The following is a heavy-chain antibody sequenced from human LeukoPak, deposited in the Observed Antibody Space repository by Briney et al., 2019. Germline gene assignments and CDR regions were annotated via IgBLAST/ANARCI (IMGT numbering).Heavy chain of an antibody. CDR2: IRYGGSNK. V-gene: IGHV3-30*02. J-gene: IGHJ6*03. Sequence: PGGSLRLSCAASGFTFSSYGMHWVRQAPGKGLEWVAFIRYGGSNKYYADSVKGRFTISRDNSKNTLYLQMNSLRAEDTAVYYCAKGLLEWLLSYMDVWGKGTTVTVSS. CDR3: AKGLLEWLLSYMDV. D-gene: IGHD3-3*01. CDR1: GFTFSSYG.